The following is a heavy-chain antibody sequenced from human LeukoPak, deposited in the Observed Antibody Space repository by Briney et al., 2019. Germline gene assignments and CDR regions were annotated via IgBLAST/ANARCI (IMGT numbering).Heavy chain of an antibody. Sequence: GGSLRLSCAASGFTFSSYEMNWVRQAPGKGLEWVSYISSSGSTIYYADSVKGRFTISRDNAKNSLYLQMNSLRAEDTAVYYCARERADALDIWGQGTMVTVSS. J-gene: IGHJ3*02. V-gene: IGHV3-48*03. CDR1: GFTFSSYE. CDR2: ISSSGSTI. CDR3: ARERADALDI.